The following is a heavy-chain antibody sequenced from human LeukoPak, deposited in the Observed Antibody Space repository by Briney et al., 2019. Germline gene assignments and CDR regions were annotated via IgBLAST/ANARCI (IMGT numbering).Heavy chain of an antibody. V-gene: IGHV4-39*07. J-gene: IGHJ4*02. CDR1: GGSISSSSYY. CDR2: IYYSGST. CDR3: AREPRLGDGYHGGDY. Sequence: SETLSLTCTVSGGSISSSSYYWGWIRQPPGKGLEWIGSIYYSGSTYYNPSLKSRVTISVDTSKNQFSLKLSSVTAEDTAVYYCAREPRLGDGYHGGDYWGQGTLVTVSS. D-gene: IGHD5-24*01.